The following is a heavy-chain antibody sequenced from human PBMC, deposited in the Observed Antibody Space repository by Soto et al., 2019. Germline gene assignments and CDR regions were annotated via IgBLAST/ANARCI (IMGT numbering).Heavy chain of an antibody. D-gene: IGHD4-17*01. J-gene: IGHJ6*02. V-gene: IGHV3-30-3*01. CDR3: ARDGRDGDYVLYYYYGMDV. Sequence: GGSLRLSCAASGFTFSSYAMHWVRQAPGKGLEWVAVISYDGSNKYYADSVKGRFTISRDNSKNTLYLQMNSLRAEDTAVYYCARDGRDGDYVLYYYYGMDVWGQGTTVTVSS. CDR2: ISYDGSNK. CDR1: GFTFSSYA.